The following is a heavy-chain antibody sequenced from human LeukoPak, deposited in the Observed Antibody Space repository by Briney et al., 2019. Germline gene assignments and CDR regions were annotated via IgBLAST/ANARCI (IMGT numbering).Heavy chain of an antibody. CDR2: ISYDGSNK. Sequence: PGGSLRLSCAASGFTFSSYAMHWVRQAPGKGLEWVAVISYDGSNKYYADSVKGRFTISRDNSKNTLYLQMNSLRAEETAVYYCARDALITMIVVGPIDYWGQGTLVTVSS. J-gene: IGHJ4*02. V-gene: IGHV3-30-3*01. D-gene: IGHD3-22*01. CDR3: ARDALITMIVVGPIDY. CDR1: GFTFSSYA.